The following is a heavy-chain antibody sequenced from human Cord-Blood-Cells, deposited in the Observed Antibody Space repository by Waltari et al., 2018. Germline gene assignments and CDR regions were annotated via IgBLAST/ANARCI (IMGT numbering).Heavy chain of an antibody. D-gene: IGHD5-18*01. J-gene: IGHJ5*02. V-gene: IGHV4-34*01. CDR2: INHSGST. CDR1: GGSFSGYY. CDR3: ARVRIQLWLRGWFDP. Sequence: QVQLQQWGAGLLKPSETLSLTCAVYGGSFSGYYWSWIRQPPGKGLEWIGEINHSGSTNYNPSLKSRVTISVDTSKNQFSLKLSSVTAADTAVYYCARVRIQLWLRGWFDPWGQGTLVTVSS.